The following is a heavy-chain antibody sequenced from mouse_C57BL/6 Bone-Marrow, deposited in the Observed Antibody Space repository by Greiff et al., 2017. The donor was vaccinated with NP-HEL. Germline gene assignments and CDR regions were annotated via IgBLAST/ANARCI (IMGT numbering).Heavy chain of an antibody. CDR3: ARSPETLGEAWFAY. CDR1: GYTFTSYW. CDR2: IAPNSGCT. V-gene: IGHV1-72*01. D-gene: IGHD3-3*01. Sequence: QVQLQQPGAELVKPGASVKLSCKASGYTFTSYWMHWVKQRPGLGLEWIGRIAPNSGCTMYNEQFKSKATLTVDKPSSTAYMQLSSLTSEDSAVYYCARSPETLGEAWFAYWGQGTLVTVSA. J-gene: IGHJ3*01.